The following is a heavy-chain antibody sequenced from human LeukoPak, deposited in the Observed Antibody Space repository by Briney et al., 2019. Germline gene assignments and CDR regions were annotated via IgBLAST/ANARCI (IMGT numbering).Heavy chain of an antibody. CDR3: ARETSLQTPTLPELQGQSLTYYYDSSGYYYIDY. CDR1: GFTFSRYS. Sequence: GGTLRLSCAASGFTFSRYSMNWVRQAPGKGLEWVSSISISSNYIYYADSVKGRFTISRDNAKNSLYLQVNSLRAEDTAVYYCARETSLQTPTLPELQGQSLTYYYDSSGYYYIDYWGQGTLVTVSS. J-gene: IGHJ4*02. V-gene: IGHV3-21*01. CDR2: ISISSNYI. D-gene: IGHD3-22*01.